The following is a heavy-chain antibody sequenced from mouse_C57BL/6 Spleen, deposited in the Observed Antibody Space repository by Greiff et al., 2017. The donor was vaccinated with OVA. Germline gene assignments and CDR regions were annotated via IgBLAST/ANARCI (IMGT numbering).Heavy chain of an antibody. CDR2: IYPRDGST. Sequence: QVQLQQSDAELVKPGASVKISCKVSGYTFTDHTIHWMKQRPEQGLEWIGYIYPRDGSTKYNEKFKGKATLTADKSSSTAYMQLNSLTSEDSAVYFCARGYYGSSYDRYFDVWGTGTTVTVSS. J-gene: IGHJ1*03. D-gene: IGHD1-1*01. V-gene: IGHV1-78*01. CDR3: ARGYYGSSYDRYFDV. CDR1: GYTFTDHT.